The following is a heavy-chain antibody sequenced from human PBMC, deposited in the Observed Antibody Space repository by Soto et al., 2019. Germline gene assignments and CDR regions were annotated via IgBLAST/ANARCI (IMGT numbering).Heavy chain of an antibody. D-gene: IGHD3-9*01. CDR2: INHSGNN. CDR3: ARGGSNDWQVAFDI. V-gene: IGHV4-34*01. Sequence: SETLSLTCVVSGGSFSTYYYNWIRQSPGKGLEWIGEINHSGNNNYSPSLKSRVTMSLDTSKNQFSLKLTSVTAADTAVYYCARGGSNDWQVAFDIWGQGTMVTVS. J-gene: IGHJ3*02. CDR1: GGSFSTYY.